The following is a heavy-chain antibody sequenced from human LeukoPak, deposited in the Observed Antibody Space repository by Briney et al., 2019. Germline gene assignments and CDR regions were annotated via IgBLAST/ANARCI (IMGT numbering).Heavy chain of an antibody. CDR2: IYSSGNNI. CDR1: GFTFSSYE. V-gene: IGHV3-48*03. D-gene: IGHD5-24*01. Sequence: GGSLRLSCAASGFTFSSYEMNWVRQAPGKGLEWVSYIYSSGNNIYYADSVKGRFTISRDNAKNLLYLQMNSLRAEDTAVYYCAREGNDGYNPGFDYWGQGILVTVSS. J-gene: IGHJ4*02. CDR3: AREGNDGYNPGFDY.